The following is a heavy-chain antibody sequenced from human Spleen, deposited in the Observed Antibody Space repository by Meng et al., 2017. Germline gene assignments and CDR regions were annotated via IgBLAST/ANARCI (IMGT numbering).Heavy chain of an antibody. V-gene: IGHV1-2*06. Sequence: ASVKVSCKPSGYSFTAYYIHWVRQAPGQGLEWLGHINPNSGDTLYAQKFQGRVTMTGDTSISTAYMDLSGLRSDDTAVYYCARDEDISAAGKLFGDYWGQGTLVTVSS. CDR1: GYSFTAYY. CDR2: INPNSGDT. J-gene: IGHJ4*02. CDR3: ARDEDISAAGKLFGDY. D-gene: IGHD6-13*01.